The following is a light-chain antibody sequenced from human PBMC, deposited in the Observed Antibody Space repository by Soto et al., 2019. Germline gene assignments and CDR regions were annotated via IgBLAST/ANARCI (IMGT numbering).Light chain of an antibody. CDR1: SSNIGAGND. V-gene: IGLV1-40*01. CDR3: QSYDSSLSGYV. Sequence: QSVLTQPPSVSGAPGQRVTISCTGSSSNIGAGNDVKWYQQLPGTAPKLLIYANSNRPSGVPDRVSGSKSGTTASLAITGLQAEDEADYYCQSYDSSLSGYVFGTGTKLTVL. CDR2: ANS. J-gene: IGLJ1*01.